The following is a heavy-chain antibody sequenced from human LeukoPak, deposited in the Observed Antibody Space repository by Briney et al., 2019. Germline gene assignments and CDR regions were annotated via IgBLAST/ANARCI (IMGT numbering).Heavy chain of an antibody. D-gene: IGHD6-19*01. CDR3: AKDSVAGSLDY. Sequence: PVRSLRLSCAASGFTFDDYAMHWVRQAPGKGLEWVSGISWNSGSIGYADSVKGRFTISRDNAKNSLYLQMNSLRAEDTALYYCAKDSVAGSLDYWGQGTLVTVSS. V-gene: IGHV3-9*01. CDR2: ISWNSGSI. J-gene: IGHJ4*02. CDR1: GFTFDDYA.